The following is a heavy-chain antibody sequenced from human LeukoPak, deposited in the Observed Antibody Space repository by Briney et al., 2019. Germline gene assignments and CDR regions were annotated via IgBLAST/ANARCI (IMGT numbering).Heavy chain of an antibody. CDR2: IDWDDDI. CDR3: AKLNRATGRSY. Sequence: SGPALVKPTQTLTLTCTFSGFSLCISGMSVSWIRQPPGKALEWLARIDWDDDIYYSTSMKTRLTIPKDTSKNQVVLTTTNMDPVDTATYYCAKLNRATGRSYWGQGTLVTVSS. J-gene: IGHJ4*02. CDR1: GFSLCISGMS. V-gene: IGHV2-70*11. D-gene: IGHD1-1*01.